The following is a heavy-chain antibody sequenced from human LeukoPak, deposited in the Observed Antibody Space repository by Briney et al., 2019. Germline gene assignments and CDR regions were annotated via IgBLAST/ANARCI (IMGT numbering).Heavy chain of an antibody. Sequence: GGSLRLSCEVSGFTFSDYNMDWIRQAPGKGLEWVSYISSSGSTTYYADSVKGRFTISRDNSKNTLYLQMNSLRAEDTAVYYCATYSSSWYCFDYWGQGTLVTVSS. CDR2: ISSSGSTT. CDR1: GFTFSDYN. D-gene: IGHD6-13*01. J-gene: IGHJ4*02. CDR3: ATYSSSWYCFDY. V-gene: IGHV3-11*01.